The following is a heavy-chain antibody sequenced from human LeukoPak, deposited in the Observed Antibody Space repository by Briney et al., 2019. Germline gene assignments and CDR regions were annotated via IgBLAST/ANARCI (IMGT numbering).Heavy chain of an antibody. CDR2: ISSSGGTR. J-gene: IGHJ4*02. V-gene: IGHV3-48*03. D-gene: IGHD6-19*01. CDR3: TTLTVASSFDY. CDR1: GFAFSVYE. Sequence: GGSLRLSCAASGFAFSVYEMYWVRQAPGKGLEWVSYISSSGGTRYYADSVKGRFTISRDNAKNSLYLQMNSLRAEDTAVYYCTTLTVASSFDYWGQGALVTVSS.